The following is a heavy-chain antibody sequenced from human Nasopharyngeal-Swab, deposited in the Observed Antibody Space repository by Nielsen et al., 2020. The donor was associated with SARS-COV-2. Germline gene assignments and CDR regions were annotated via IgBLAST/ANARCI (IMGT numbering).Heavy chain of an antibody. CDR3: ARDAPAHYGAFY. D-gene: IGHD4-17*01. CDR2: IAHDASNE. J-gene: IGHJ4*02. CDR1: GFTFSSFG. Sequence: GESLKISCAASGFTFSSFGMHWVRQAPGKGLEWVAFIAHDASNEYYGDSVKGRFSISRDSSKNTRYLQMDSLRGEDTAVYYCARDAPAHYGAFYWGRGTLVTVSS. V-gene: IGHV3-30*03.